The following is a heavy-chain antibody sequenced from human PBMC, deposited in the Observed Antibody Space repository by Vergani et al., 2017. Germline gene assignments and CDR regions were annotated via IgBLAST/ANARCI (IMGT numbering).Heavy chain of an antibody. Sequence: QVQVVQSGAEVKKSGASVKVSCKTSGYTFSNYYMHWVRQAPGQGLEWMGIINPSGGHTNYAQNFQGRVTMTRDKSTSTVYMELSSLRSEDTAIYYCARGDYGILTGFGYWGQGTLVTVSA. D-gene: IGHD3-9*01. J-gene: IGHJ4*02. CDR1: GYTFSNYY. V-gene: IGHV1-46*03. CDR3: ARGDYGILTGFGY. CDR2: INPSGGHT.